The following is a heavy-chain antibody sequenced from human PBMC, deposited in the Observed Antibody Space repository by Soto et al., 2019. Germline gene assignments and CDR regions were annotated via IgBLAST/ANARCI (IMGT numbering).Heavy chain of an antibody. D-gene: IGHD3-3*01. CDR3: ARQVSYSDSLRNYFDK. CDR1: SGSISSSGYY. V-gene: IGHV4-39*01. Sequence: PSETLPLTCSVSSGSISSSGYYWDWIRQPPGKGLEWIGSIDRSATTYYNPSLKGRVTMSVDTSKNQFSLRLTSVSAADTAVYYCARQVSYSDSLRNYFDKWGKGTLVTVSS. CDR2: IDRSATT. J-gene: IGHJ4*02.